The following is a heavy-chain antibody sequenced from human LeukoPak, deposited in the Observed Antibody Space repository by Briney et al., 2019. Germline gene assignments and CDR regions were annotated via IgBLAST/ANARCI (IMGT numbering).Heavy chain of an antibody. V-gene: IGHV3-23*01. CDR2: ISDSGGSI. D-gene: IGHD6-19*01. Sequence: PGGSLRLSCAASGLTFSSFAMCWVRQAPGKGLEWVSSISDSGGSIFYADSVKGRFTISRDNSKNTLYLQMNSLRAEDTAVYYCASPARDPVAGKAFDIWGQGTMVTVSS. CDR1: GLTFSSFA. CDR3: ASPARDPVAGKAFDI. J-gene: IGHJ3*02.